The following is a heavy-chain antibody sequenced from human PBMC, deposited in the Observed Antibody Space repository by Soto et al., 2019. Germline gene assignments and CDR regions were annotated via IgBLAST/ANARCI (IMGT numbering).Heavy chain of an antibody. CDR1: GFTVSSKY. V-gene: IGHV3-53*01. J-gene: IGHJ4*02. Sequence: EVQLVESGGGLIQPGGSPRLSCAASGFTVSSKYMTWVRQAPGKGLEWVSGIYGGGTTYYADSVKGRFTISRDNSKNTLYLQVNSLRAEDTAVYYCVQTTGWPGFDFWGQGTLVTVSS. D-gene: IGHD6-19*01. CDR2: IYGGGTT. CDR3: VQTTGWPGFDF.